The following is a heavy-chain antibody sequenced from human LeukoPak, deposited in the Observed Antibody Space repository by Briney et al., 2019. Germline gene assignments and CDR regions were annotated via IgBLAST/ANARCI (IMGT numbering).Heavy chain of an antibody. V-gene: IGHV4-59*01. CDR1: GGSISSYY. CDR3: AREVGRIAAAGTWFDP. CDR2: IYYSGST. Sequence: SETLSLTCTVSGGSISSYYWSWIRQPPGKGLEWIGYIYYSGSTNYNPSLKSRVTISVDTSKNQFSLKLSSVTAADTAVYYCAREVGRIAAAGTWFDPWGQGTLVTVSS. J-gene: IGHJ5*02. D-gene: IGHD6-13*01.